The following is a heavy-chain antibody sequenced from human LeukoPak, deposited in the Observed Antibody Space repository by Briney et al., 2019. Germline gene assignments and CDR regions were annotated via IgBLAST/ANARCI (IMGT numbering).Heavy chain of an antibody. J-gene: IGHJ4*02. CDR3: AMKWFGEFY. Sequence: AGGSLRLSCAASGFTFSNYGMSWVRQAPGKGLEWVSVIYSGGSTYYADSVKGRFTISRDNSKNTLYLQMNSLRAEDTAVYYCAMKWFGEFYWGQGTLVTVSS. CDR2: IYSGGST. CDR1: GFTFSNYG. V-gene: IGHV3-66*01. D-gene: IGHD3-10*01.